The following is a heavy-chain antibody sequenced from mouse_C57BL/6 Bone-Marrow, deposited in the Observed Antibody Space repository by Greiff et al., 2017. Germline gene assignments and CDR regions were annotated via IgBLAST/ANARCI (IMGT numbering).Heavy chain of an antibody. CDR3: ARRTTVVATTMDY. Sequence: QVQLQQPGAELVKPGASVKMSCKASGYTFTSYWITWVKQRPGQGLEWIGDIYPGSGSTSYNEKFKSKATLTVDTSSSTAYMQLSSLTSEDSAVYYCARRTTVVATTMDYWGQGTSVTVSS. CDR2: IYPGSGST. D-gene: IGHD1-1*01. V-gene: IGHV1-55*01. CDR1: GYTFTSYW. J-gene: IGHJ4*01.